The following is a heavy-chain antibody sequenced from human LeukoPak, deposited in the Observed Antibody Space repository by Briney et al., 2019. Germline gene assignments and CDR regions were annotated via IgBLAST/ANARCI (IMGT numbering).Heavy chain of an antibody. J-gene: IGHJ4*02. CDR3: VPSANYYYFDY. V-gene: IGHV1-2*02. D-gene: IGHD1-26*01. CDR1: GYTFTNYY. CDR2: INPKSGGI. Sequence: GASVKVSCKASGYTFTNYYMHWVRQAPGLGFEWMGWINPKSGGISYPQKFQGRLTMTRDTSISTAYMELSRLRPDDTAVYYCVPSANYYYFDYWGQGTLVTVSS.